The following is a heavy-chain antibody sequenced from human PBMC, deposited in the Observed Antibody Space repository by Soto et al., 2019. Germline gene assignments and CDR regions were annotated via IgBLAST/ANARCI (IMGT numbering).Heavy chain of an antibody. Sequence: QVQLVESGGGVVQPGRSLRLYCAAFGFTFSSYGMHWVRQAPGKGLEWVAVIWYDGSNKYYADSVKGRFTISRDNSKNTLYLQMNSLRAEDTAVYYCARDGVGVKGFDYLGQGTLVTVSS. CDR1: GFTFSSYG. CDR3: ARDGVGVKGFDY. V-gene: IGHV3-33*01. J-gene: IGHJ4*02. CDR2: IWYDGSNK. D-gene: IGHD1-26*01.